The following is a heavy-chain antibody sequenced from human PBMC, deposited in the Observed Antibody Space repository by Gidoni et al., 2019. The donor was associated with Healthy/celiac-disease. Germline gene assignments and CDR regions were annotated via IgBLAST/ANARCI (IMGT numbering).Heavy chain of an antibody. CDR2: ISYDGSNK. Sequence: QVQLVESGVGVVQPGRSLRLYCAASGFTFSSYAMHWVRQAPGKGLEWVAVISYDGSNKYYADSVKCRFTIPRDNSKNTLYLQMNSLRAEDTAVYYCARESTGYFDYWGQGTLVTVSS. J-gene: IGHJ4*02. D-gene: IGHD4-17*01. CDR3: ARESTGYFDY. V-gene: IGHV3-30*04. CDR1: GFTFSSYA.